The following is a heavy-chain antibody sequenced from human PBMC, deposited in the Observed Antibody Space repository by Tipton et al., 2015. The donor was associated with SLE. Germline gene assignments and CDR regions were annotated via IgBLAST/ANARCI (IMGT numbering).Heavy chain of an antibody. J-gene: IGHJ4*02. Sequence: TLSLTCAVYGGSFSGYYWNWARPPPGKGLEWIGEIDHSGRTDYNPSLKSRVTLSVDTSNNQFSLKFTSMTAADTAVYYCARVQQLEYFDYWGQGTLVTVSS. D-gene: IGHD6-13*01. CDR3: ARVQQLEYFDY. V-gene: IGHV4-34*01. CDR1: GGSFSGYY. CDR2: IDHSGRT.